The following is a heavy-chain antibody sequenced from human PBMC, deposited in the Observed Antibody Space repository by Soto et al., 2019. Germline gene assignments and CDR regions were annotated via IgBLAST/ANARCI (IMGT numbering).Heavy chain of an antibody. CDR2: IYWDDDK. Sequence: SGPTLVNPTQTLTLTCTFSGFSLSTSEVAVGWIRQSPGKALEWLALIYWDDDKRYSPTLNNRLTVTKDTSKNQVVLSMTNMDTVDTGTYFCARLIDLYVVFDYWGQGILVTVSS. CDR1: GFSLSTSEVA. D-gene: IGHD3-16*01. CDR3: ARLIDLYVVFDY. J-gene: IGHJ4*02. V-gene: IGHV2-5*02.